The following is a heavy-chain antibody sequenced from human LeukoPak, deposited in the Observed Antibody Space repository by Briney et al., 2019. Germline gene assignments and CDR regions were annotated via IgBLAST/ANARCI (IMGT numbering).Heavy chain of an antibody. Sequence: GESLKISCKGSGYSFTSYWIGWVRQMPGKGLEWMGIIYPGDSDTRYSPSFQGQVTISADKSISTAYLQWSSLKASDTAMYYCARQPPHYDSSDQVYYYYMDVWGKGTTVTVSS. V-gene: IGHV5-51*01. CDR2: IYPGDSDT. CDR3: ARQPPHYDSSDQVYYYYMDV. J-gene: IGHJ6*03. CDR1: GYSFTSYW. D-gene: IGHD3-22*01.